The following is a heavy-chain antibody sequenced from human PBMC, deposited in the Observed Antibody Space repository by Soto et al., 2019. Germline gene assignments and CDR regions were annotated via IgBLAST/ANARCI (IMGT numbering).Heavy chain of an antibody. V-gene: IGHV2-26*04. D-gene: IGHD2-2*01. CDR1: GFSLSNAGLG. CDR2: IFSNDEK. Sequence: QVTVKESGPVLVKPTETLTLTCTVSGFSLSNAGLGVSWIRQPPGKALEWLAHIFSNDEKSYSTSLKSRITISKDTSKSQVVLTMTNMDPVDTATYYWASTYSTSWYWFDTWGQGTLVTVSS. CDR3: ASTYSTSWYWFDT. J-gene: IGHJ5*02.